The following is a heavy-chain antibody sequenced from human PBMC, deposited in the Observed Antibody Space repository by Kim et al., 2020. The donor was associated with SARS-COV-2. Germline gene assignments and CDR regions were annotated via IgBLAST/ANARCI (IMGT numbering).Heavy chain of an antibody. J-gene: IGHJ4*02. CDR3: ARRDSNTWSLDY. CDR1: GGSMNSYY. D-gene: IGHD6-13*01. V-gene: IGHV4-59*08. CDR2: FSFRGTT. Sequence: SETLSLTCTVSGGSMNSYYWSRIRQPPGKGLEWIGYFSFRGTTNYNPSLKSRVTISLDTSKNQFSLKLSSVTAADTAVYYCARRDSNTWSLDYWGQGTLVTVSS.